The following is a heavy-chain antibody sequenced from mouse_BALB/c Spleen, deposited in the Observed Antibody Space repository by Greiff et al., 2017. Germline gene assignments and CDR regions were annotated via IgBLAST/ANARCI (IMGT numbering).Heavy chain of an antibody. CDR3: AFITDYAMDY. Sequence: QVQLQQSGAELVRPGTSVKISCKASGYTFTNYWLGWVKQRPGHGLEWIGDIYPGGVYTNYNEKFKGKATLTADKSSSTSYMQLSSLTSEDSAVYFCAFITDYAMDYWGQGTSVTVSS. CDR1: GYTFTNYW. D-gene: IGHD1-2*01. J-gene: IGHJ4*01. CDR2: IYPGGVYT. V-gene: IGHV1-63*01.